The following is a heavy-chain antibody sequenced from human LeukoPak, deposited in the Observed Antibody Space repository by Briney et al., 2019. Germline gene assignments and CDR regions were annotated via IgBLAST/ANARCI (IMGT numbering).Heavy chain of an antibody. CDR2: IYYSGST. Sequence: PSESLSLSXTVSGGSISSYYLSWIRQPPGKGLEWIEYIYYSGSTNYNPSLKSRVTISVDTSKNQFSLKLSSMAAADTAVYCCARGKYSYGYFAYWGQGTLVTVSS. CDR1: GGSISSYY. V-gene: IGHV4-59*01. CDR3: ARGKYSYGYFAY. D-gene: IGHD5-18*01. J-gene: IGHJ4*02.